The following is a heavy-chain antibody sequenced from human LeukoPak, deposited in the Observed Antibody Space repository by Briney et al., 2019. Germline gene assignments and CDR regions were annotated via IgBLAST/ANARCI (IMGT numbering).Heavy chain of an antibody. CDR1: GFTFSDYG. CDR3: ARGDVDTAMVIGSGAFDI. J-gene: IGHJ3*02. CDR2: IYYSGST. Sequence: GSLRLSCAASGFTFSDYGMHWVRQAPGKGLEWIGYIYYSGSTNYNPSLKSRVTISVDTSKNQFSLKLSSVTAADTAVYYCARGDVDTAMVIGSGAFDIWGQGTMVTVSS. D-gene: IGHD5-18*01. V-gene: IGHV4-59*01.